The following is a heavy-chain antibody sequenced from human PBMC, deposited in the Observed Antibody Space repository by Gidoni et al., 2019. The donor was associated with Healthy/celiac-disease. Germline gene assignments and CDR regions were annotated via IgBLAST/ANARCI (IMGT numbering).Heavy chain of an antibody. CDR3: ARDGSWIWLVIINIAEHAFDI. Sequence: QVQLVQSGAEVKKPGSSVKVSCKASGDTFSSYTTSWVRQATGPGLEWMGRIIPILGIANYAQKYQGRVTITADKSTSTAYMELSSLRSEDTAVYYCARDGSWIWLVIINIAEHAFDIWGQGTMVTVSS. J-gene: IGHJ3*02. CDR1: GDTFSSYT. D-gene: IGHD3-9*01. V-gene: IGHV1-69*08. CDR2: IIPILGIA.